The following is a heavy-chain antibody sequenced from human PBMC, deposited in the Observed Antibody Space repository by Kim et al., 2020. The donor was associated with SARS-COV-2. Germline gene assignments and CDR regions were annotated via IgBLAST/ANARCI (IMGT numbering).Heavy chain of an antibody. Sequence: GGSTTYAATVKGRFTISRDNSKNTLYLQMNSLRAEDTAVYYCANLYDLAGWGQGTLVTVSS. D-gene: IGHD3-3*01. CDR3: ANLYDLAG. J-gene: IGHJ4*02. CDR2: GGST. V-gene: IGHV3-23*01.